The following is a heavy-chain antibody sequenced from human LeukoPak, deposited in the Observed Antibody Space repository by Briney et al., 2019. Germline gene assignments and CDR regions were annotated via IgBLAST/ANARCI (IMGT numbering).Heavy chain of an antibody. J-gene: IGHJ2*01. V-gene: IGHV4-39*07. D-gene: IGHD4-17*01. CDR2: IYYSGST. CDR1: GGSISSSSYY. CDR3: ARGRFTTVTTGWYFDL. Sequence: NSSETLSLTCTVSGGSISSSSYYWGWIRQPPGKGLEWIGSIYYSGSTYYNPSLKSRVTISVDTSKNQFSLKLSSVTAADTAVYYCARGRFTTVTTGWYFDLWGRGTLVTVSS.